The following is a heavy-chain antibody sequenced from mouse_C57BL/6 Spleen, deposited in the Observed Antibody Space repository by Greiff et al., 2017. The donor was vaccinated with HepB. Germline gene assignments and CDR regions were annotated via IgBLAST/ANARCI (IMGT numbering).Heavy chain of an antibody. J-gene: IGHJ4*01. CDR2: FYPGSGSI. D-gene: IGHD2-5*01. V-gene: IGHV1-62-2*01. CDR1: GYTFTEYT. CDR3: ARHVFAYYSNYDYAMDY. Sequence: QVQLQQSGAELVKPGASVKLSCKASGYTFTEYTIHWVKQRSGQGLEWIGWFYPGSGSIKYNEKFKDKATLTADKSSSTVYMELSRLTPEDSAVYFCARHVFAYYSNYDYAMDYWGQGTSVTVSS.